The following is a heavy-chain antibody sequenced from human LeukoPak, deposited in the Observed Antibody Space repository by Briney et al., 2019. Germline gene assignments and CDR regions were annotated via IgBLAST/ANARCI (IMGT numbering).Heavy chain of an antibody. Sequence: SETLSLTCTVSGGSISSSSYYWGGTRQPPGKGLEWIGSIYYSGSAYYNPSLKSRVTISVDTSKNQFSLKLSSVTAADTAVYYCATEGYCSGGSCYSGFDYWGQGTLVTVSS. CDR3: ATEGYCSGGSCYSGFDY. CDR2: IYYSGSA. J-gene: IGHJ4*02. V-gene: IGHV4-39*01. D-gene: IGHD2-15*01. CDR1: GGSISSSSYY.